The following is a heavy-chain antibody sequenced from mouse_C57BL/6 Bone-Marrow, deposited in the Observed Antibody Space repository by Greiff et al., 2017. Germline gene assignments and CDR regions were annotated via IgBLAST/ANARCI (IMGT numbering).Heavy chain of an antibody. CDR3: ARGYYGGRWYFDV. V-gene: IGHV1-81*01. J-gene: IGHJ1*03. Sequence: QVQLQQSGAELARPGASVKLSCKASGYTFTSYGISWVKQRTGQGLEWIGEIYPRSGNTYYNEKFKGKATLTADKSSSTAYMELRSLTSEDSAVYFCARGYYGGRWYFDVWGTGTTVTVSS. D-gene: IGHD1-1*01. CDR1: GYTFTSYG. CDR2: IYPRSGNT.